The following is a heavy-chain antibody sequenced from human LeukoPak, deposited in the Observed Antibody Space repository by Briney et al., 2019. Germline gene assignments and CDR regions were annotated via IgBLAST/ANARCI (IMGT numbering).Heavy chain of an antibody. CDR3: AREYCSGGSCWLDAFDI. D-gene: IGHD2-15*01. CDR2: IYHSGKT. J-gene: IGHJ3*02. V-gene: IGHV4-38-2*02. CDR1: GYSISSGYY. Sequence: KPSETLSLTCTVSGYSISSGYYWGWIRQPPGKGLEWIGSIYHSGKTYYNPSLKSPVTISVDTSKNQFSLKLSSVTAADTAVYYCAREYCSGGSCWLDAFDIWGQGTMVTVSS.